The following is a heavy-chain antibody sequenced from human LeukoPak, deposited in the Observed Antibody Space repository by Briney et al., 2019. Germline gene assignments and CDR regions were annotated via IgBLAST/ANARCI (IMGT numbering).Heavy chain of an antibody. CDR3: ARHYDSTAYSLDY. D-gene: IGHD3-22*01. CDR1: GFTFSSYW. Sequence: PGGSLRLSCAASGFTFSSYWMTWVPQAPGKGLEWVANIKQDGKQKFYLGSVTGRFAISRDNAKESLFLQMNSLRAEDTAVYYCARHYDSTAYSLDYWGQGTLVTVSS. V-gene: IGHV3-7*01. J-gene: IGHJ4*02. CDR2: IKQDGKQK.